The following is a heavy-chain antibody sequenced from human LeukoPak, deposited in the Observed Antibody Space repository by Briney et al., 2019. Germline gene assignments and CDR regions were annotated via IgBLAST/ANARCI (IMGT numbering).Heavy chain of an antibody. Sequence: GESLKISCKGSGYSFTSYWIGWVRQMPGKGLEWMGIIYPGDSDTRYSPSFQGQVTISADKSISTAYLQGSSLKASDTAMYYCARLPMVRGVIKYYFDYWGQGTLVTVSS. CDR2: IYPGDSDT. CDR1: GYSFTSYW. V-gene: IGHV5-51*01. D-gene: IGHD3-10*01. CDR3: ARLPMVRGVIKYYFDY. J-gene: IGHJ4*02.